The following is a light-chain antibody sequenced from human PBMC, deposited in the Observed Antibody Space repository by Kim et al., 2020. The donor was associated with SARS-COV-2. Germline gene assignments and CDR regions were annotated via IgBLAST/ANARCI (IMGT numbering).Light chain of an antibody. V-gene: IGKV3-20*01. CDR1: QSVSSY. Sequence: SLSPGERATLSCRASQSVSSYLAWYQQKPGQAPRLLIYDASNRATGIPARFSGSGSGTDFTLTISRLEPEDFAVYYCQQYGGSPGTFGQGTKLEI. CDR3: QQYGGSPGT. CDR2: DAS. J-gene: IGKJ2*01.